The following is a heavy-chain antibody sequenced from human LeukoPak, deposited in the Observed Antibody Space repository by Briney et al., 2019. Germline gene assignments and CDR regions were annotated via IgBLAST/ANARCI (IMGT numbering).Heavy chain of an antibody. CDR3: AKATTGTTEAYFDY. V-gene: IGHV3-9*01. D-gene: IGHD1-1*01. CDR1: GFTFDDCA. J-gene: IGHJ4*02. CDR2: ISWNSGSI. Sequence: PGGSLRLSCAASGFTFDDCAMHWVRQAPGKGLEWVSGISWNSGSIGYADSVKGRFTISRDNAKNSLYLQMNSLRAEDTALYYCAKATTGTTEAYFDYWGQGTLVTVSS.